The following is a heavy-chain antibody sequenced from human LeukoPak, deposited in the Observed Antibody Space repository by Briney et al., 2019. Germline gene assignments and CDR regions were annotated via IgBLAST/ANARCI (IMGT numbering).Heavy chain of an antibody. D-gene: IGHD3-3*02. J-gene: IGHJ4*02. V-gene: IGHV4-59*08. Sequence: PSETLSLTCTVSGGSISSYHWSWIRQPPGKGLEWIGYIYYSGSTNYNPSLKSRVTISVDTSKNQFSLKLSSVTAADTAVYYCAILGPGPLSAYWGQGTLVTVSS. CDR1: GGSISSYH. CDR3: AILGPGPLSAY. CDR2: IYYSGST.